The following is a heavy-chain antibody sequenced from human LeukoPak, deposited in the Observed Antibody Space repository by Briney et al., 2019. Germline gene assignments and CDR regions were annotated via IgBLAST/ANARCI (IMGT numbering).Heavy chain of an antibody. Sequence: SETLSLTCTVSGGSISSGSYYWSWLRQPPGKGLEWIGFIYYRGSTNYNPSLESRVTISVDTSKNRFSLKLSSVTAADTAVYYCARDRYSGYDGFGAFDIWGQGTMVTVSS. CDR3: ARDRYSGYDGFGAFDI. CDR2: IYYRGST. V-gene: IGHV4-61*01. D-gene: IGHD5-12*01. J-gene: IGHJ3*02. CDR1: GGSISSGSYY.